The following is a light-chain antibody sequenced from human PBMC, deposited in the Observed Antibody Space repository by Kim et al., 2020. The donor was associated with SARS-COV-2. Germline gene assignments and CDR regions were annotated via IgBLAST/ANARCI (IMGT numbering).Light chain of an antibody. Sequence: DIQMTQSPSTLSASVGDSVTITCRASQSISNWLAWYQLKPGKAPKLLIYKASNLKNGVPSRFSGSGSGTEFTLTIISLQPDDFATYYCQQYNSDSKTFGQGTKVDIK. CDR3: QQYNSDSKT. V-gene: IGKV1-5*03. CDR2: KAS. J-gene: IGKJ1*01. CDR1: QSISNW.